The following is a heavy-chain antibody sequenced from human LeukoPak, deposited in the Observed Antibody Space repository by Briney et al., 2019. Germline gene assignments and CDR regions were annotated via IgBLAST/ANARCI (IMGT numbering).Heavy chain of an antibody. CDR1: GYTFTSYG. V-gene: IGHV1-2*02. J-gene: IGHJ4*02. Sequence: ASVKVSCKASGYTFTSYGISWVRQAPGQGLEWMGWINPNSGGTNYAQKFQGRVTMTRDTSISTAYMELSRLRSDETAVYYCARDSGSSSTSFAVDYWGQGTLVTVSS. CDR2: INPNSGGT. D-gene: IGHD6-6*01. CDR3: ARDSGSSSTSFAVDY.